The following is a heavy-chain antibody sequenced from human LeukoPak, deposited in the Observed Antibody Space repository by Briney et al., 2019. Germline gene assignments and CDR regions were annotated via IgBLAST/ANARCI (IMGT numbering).Heavy chain of an antibody. V-gene: IGHV1-2*02. D-gene: IGHD5-12*01. CDR2: INPNSGGT. CDR3: ARVKDGYDSRVDY. J-gene: IGHJ4*02. CDR1: GYTFTGYY. Sequence: GASVKVTCKASGYTFTGYYLHWVRQAPGQGLEWMGWINPNSGGTNYAQKFQGRVTMTRDTSISTAYMELSRLRSDDTAVYYCARVKDGYDSRVDYWGQGTLVTVSS.